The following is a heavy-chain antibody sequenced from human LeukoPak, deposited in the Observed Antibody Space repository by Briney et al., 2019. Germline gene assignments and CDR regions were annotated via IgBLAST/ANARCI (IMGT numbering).Heavy chain of an antibody. J-gene: IGHJ4*02. CDR2: INPNNGAT. CDR1: GYTFIGNY. D-gene: IGHD3-10*01. CDR3: AWGGWLHPIDY. Sequence: ASVTVSRKASGYTFIGNYLHWVRQTPAPGLEWMGWINPNNGATNSEQTFQDRVALTRDLSISTGFMELNNLTSDDTAMYCCAWGGWLHPIDYWGRGTLVTVSS. V-gene: IGHV1-2*02.